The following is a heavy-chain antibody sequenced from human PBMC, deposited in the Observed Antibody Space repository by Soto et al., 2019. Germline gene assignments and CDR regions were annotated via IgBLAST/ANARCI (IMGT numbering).Heavy chain of an antibody. D-gene: IGHD4-17*01. CDR3: AKDTMTTVPPTRGTSSDWYFDL. CDR2: ISGSGGST. V-gene: IGHV3-23*01. Sequence: EVQLLESGGGLVQPGGSLRLSCAASGFTFSSYAMSWVRQAPGKGLEWVSAISGSGGSTYYADSVKGRFTISRDNSKNTLYLQMNSLRAEDTAVYYCAKDTMTTVPPTRGTSSDWYFDLWRRGTLVTLSS. J-gene: IGHJ2*01. CDR1: GFTFSSYA.